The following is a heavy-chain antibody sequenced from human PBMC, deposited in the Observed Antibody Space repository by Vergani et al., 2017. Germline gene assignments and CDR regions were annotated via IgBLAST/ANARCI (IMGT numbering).Heavy chain of an antibody. CDR2: IWYDGSNK. V-gene: IGHV3-33*01. D-gene: IGHD3-3*01. CDR1: GFTFSSYG. CDR3: ARTANYDFWGRAHLGMDV. J-gene: IGHJ6*02. Sequence: QVQPVESGGGVVQPGRSLRLSCAASGFTFSSYGMHWGRQAPGKGLEWVAVIWYDGSNKYYADSVKGRFTISRDNSKNTLYLQMNSLRAEDTAVYYCARTANYDFWGRAHLGMDVWGQGP.